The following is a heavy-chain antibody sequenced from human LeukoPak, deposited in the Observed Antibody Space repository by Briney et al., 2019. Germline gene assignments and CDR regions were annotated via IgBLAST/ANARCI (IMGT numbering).Heavy chain of an antibody. CDR1: GYTFTGYY. Sequence: ASVKVSCKASGYTFTGYYMHWVRQAPGQGLEWMGWINPNSGGTNYAQKFQGWVTMTRDTSISTAYMELSRLRSDDTAVYYCAKDLYAMIVVVIAFDYWGQGTLVTVSS. D-gene: IGHD3-22*01. V-gene: IGHV1-2*04. CDR2: INPNSGGT. J-gene: IGHJ4*02. CDR3: AKDLYAMIVVVIAFDY.